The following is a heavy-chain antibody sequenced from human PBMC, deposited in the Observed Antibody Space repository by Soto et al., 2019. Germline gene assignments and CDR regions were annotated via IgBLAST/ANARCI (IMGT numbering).Heavy chain of an antibody. D-gene: IGHD4-17*01. J-gene: IGHJ4*02. Sequence: SLTLSCAASAVTFGSFSITVVLQAPGKVLEWLAYTSSSIRRVYYADYVRGLFIISRDIAKGSLYLLPDGLRNDDTTLYYGARTYGDYRFRSEFWGQGTLVT. CDR3: ARTYGDYRFRSEF. CDR1: AVTFGSFS. V-gene: IGHV3-48*02. CDR2: TSSSIRRV.